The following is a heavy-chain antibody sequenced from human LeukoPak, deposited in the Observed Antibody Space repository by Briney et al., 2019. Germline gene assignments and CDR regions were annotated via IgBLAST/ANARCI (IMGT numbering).Heavy chain of an antibody. D-gene: IGHD3-22*01. J-gene: IGHJ4*02. Sequence: GGSLRLSCSASGFTFSSYAMHWVRQAPGKGLEYVSAMSSSGGKTYYADSTKGRFIISRDNSKNTLYLQLSSLTAEDTAVYFCVKGAESYCDSRSDYWGQGTLVTVSS. V-gene: IGHV3-64D*09. CDR2: MSSSGGKT. CDR3: VKGAESYCDSRSDY. CDR1: GFTFSSYA.